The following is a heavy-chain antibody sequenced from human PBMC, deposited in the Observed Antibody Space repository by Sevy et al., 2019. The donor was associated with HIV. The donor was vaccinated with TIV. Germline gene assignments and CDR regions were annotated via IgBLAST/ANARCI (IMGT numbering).Heavy chain of an antibody. CDR3: ARGGYYYDNAAYYALDS. D-gene: IGHD3-22*01. CDR1: GFTFSNYA. V-gene: IGHV3-33*01. J-gene: IGHJ4*02. Sequence: GGSLRLSCAATGFTFSNYAMHWVRQAPGKGMEWVAIIWSDGAYQYHGDSVKDRFTISRDNSKNTLYLQMNNVRVEDTAVYCCARGGYYYDNAAYYALDSWGQGTLVTVSS. CDR2: IWSDGAYQ.